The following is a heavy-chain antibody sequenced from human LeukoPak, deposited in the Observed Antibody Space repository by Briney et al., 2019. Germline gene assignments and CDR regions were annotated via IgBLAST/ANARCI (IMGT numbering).Heavy chain of an antibody. D-gene: IGHD1-26*01. CDR2: INPNSGNT. J-gene: IGHJ4*02. V-gene: IGHV1-8*03. Sequence: ASVKVSCKASGYTFTGYDINWVRQATGQGLEWVGWINPNSGNTVYVQKFRGRVTITRSTSISTAYMELSSLRSQDTAVYYCARADSPGASYHYWGQGTLVTVSS. CDR3: ARADSPGASYHY. CDR1: GYTFTGYD.